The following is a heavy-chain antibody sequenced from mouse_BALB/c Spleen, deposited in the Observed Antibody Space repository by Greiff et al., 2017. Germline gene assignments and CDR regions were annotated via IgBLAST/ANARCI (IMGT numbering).Heavy chain of an antibody. D-gene: IGHD1-1*01. CDR2: ISSSSSTI. J-gene: IGHJ2*01. CDR3: ARTTVEGDNDD. V-gene: IGHV5-17*02. CDR1: GFTFSSYG. Sequence: EVQLVAPGGGLVQPGGSRKLSCAASGFTFSSYGMHWVRQAPEKGLEWVAYISSSSSTIYYADTVKGRYTISRENPKNTLFLQMVSLRSDDTAVDYCARTTVEGDNDDWGQGTTLTVSS.